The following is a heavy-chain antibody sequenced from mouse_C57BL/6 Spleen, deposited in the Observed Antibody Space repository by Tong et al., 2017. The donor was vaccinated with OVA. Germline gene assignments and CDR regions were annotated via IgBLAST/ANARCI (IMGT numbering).Heavy chain of an antibody. V-gene: IGHV1-53*01. Sequence: VQLQESGTELVKPGASVKLSCKASGYTFTSYWMHWVKQRPGQGLEWIGNINPSNGGTNYNEKFKSKATLTVDKSSSTAYMQLSSLTSEDSAVYYCARDYYGSSWGYYFDYWGQGTTLTVPS. CDR2: INPSNGGT. D-gene: IGHD1-1*01. CDR3: ARDYYGSSWGYYFDY. J-gene: IGHJ2*01. CDR1: GYTFTSYW.